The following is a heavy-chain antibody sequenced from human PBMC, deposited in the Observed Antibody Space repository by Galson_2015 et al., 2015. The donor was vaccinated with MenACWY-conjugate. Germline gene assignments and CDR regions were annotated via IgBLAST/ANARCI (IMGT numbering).Heavy chain of an antibody. D-gene: IGHD3-10*01. V-gene: IGHV3-7*03. Sequence: SLRLSCAASGFTFSSYWMTWVRQAPGKGLEWVANINQDGGEEYYVDSVKGRFTISRDNAKNSLYLQMNSLRAEDTAVYYCAKAGALSYWGQGTLVTVSS. J-gene: IGHJ4*02. CDR1: GFTFSSYW. CDR2: INQDGGEE. CDR3: AKAGALSY.